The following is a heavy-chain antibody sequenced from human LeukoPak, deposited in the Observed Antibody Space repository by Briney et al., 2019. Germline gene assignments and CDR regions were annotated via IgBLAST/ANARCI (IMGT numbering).Heavy chain of an antibody. D-gene: IGHD6-13*01. CDR3: ARGIAAAGTWGYNWFDP. CDR2: MNPNSGNT. CDR1: GYTFTSYA. J-gene: IGHJ5*02. Sequence: GASVKVSCKASGYTFTSYAMNWVRRAPGQGLEWMGWMNPNSGNTGYAQKFQGRVTMTRNTSISTAYMELSSLRSEDTAVYYCARGIAAAGTWGYNWFDPWGQGTLVTVSS. V-gene: IGHV1-8*02.